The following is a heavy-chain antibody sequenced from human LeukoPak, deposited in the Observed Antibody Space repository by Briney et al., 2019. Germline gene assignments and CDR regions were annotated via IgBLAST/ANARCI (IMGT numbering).Heavy chain of an antibody. CDR2: MYYSGST. CDR1: GGSMNDYY. V-gene: IGHV4-59*12. D-gene: IGHD2-2*01. Sequence: SETLSLTCTVSGGSMNDYYWTWIRQPPGRGLEWIGYMYYSGSTYYNPSLKSRVTISVDTSKNQFSLKLSSVTAADTAVYYCAREGVVVVPAAIDAFDIWGQGTMVTVSS. J-gene: IGHJ3*02. CDR3: AREGVVVVPAAIDAFDI.